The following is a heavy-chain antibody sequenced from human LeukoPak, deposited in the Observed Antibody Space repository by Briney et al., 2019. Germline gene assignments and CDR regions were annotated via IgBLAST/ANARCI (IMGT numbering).Heavy chain of an antibody. D-gene: IGHD3-10*01. Sequence: TGGSLRLSCAASGFTFSSYAMSWVRQAPGKGLEWVSVISGRGGSTYYADSVNGRFTISRDNSRSTLYLQMNSLRPEDTAIYYCAREGYYGSGSPPSLYFDYWGQGTLVTVSS. CDR1: GFTFSSYA. J-gene: IGHJ4*02. CDR3: AREGYYGSGSPPSLYFDY. V-gene: IGHV3-23*01. CDR2: ISGRGGST.